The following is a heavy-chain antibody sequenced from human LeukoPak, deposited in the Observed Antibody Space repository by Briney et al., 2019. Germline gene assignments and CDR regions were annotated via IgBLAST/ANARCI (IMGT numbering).Heavy chain of an antibody. CDR3: ARDHYYDSTGYTDAFDI. J-gene: IGHJ3*02. D-gene: IGHD3-22*01. V-gene: IGHV3-53*01. CDR1: GFIVSSDY. Sequence: GESLRLSCAVSGFIVSSDYMSWVRQAPGKGLEWVSTIYSGGSTYYADSVRGRFTISRDNFKNMLYLQMNSLRAEDTAVYYCARDHYYDSTGYTDAFDIWGQGTMVTVSS. CDR2: IYSGGST.